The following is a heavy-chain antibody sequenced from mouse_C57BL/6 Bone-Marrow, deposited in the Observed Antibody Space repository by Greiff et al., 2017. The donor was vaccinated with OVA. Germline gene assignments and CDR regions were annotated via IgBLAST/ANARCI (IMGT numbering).Heavy chain of an antibody. J-gene: IGHJ4*01. CDR3: ARGNFGSSFYAMDY. D-gene: IGHD1-1*01. CDR1: GFDINNTY. Sequence: EVQLVQSVAELVRPGASVKLSCTASGFDINNTYMHWVKQRPEQGLEWIGRIDPANDNTKYAPKFQGKATMTADTSSNTAYLQLSSLSSEDTAVYCCARGNFGSSFYAMDYWGQGTSVTVSS. CDR2: IDPANDNT. V-gene: IGHV14-3*01.